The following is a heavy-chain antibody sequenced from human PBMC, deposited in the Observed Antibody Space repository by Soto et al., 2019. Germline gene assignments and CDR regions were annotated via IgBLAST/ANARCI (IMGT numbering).Heavy chain of an antibody. J-gene: IGHJ3*02. V-gene: IGHV4-59*01. Sequence: SETLSLTCTVSGGSISSYYWTWIRQSPGKGLEWIGYIYDSGSTNYNPSLKSRVTISVDTSKNQFSLNLSSVTAADTAVYYCARDGGRIAATGSRYAFDIWGHGTMVTVSS. CDR2: IYDSGST. CDR1: GGSISSYY. CDR3: ARDGGRIAATGSRYAFDI. D-gene: IGHD6-13*01.